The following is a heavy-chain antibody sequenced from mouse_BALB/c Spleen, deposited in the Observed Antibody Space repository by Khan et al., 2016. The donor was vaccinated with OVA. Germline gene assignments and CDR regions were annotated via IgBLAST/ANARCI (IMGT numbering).Heavy chain of an antibody. CDR1: GYSLTRYG. J-gene: IGHJ2*01. V-gene: IGHV2-9*02. CDR3: ARSKYLARY. Sequence: VKLLESGPGLVAPSQSLSITCTVYGYSLTRYGVHWVRQPPGKGLEWLGLIWAGGSTNYNWALMSRLSISIDNSKSQVFLIMNSLQTDDTALYYCARSKYLARYWGQGTTLTVSS. CDR2: IWAGGST. D-gene: IGHD3-3*01.